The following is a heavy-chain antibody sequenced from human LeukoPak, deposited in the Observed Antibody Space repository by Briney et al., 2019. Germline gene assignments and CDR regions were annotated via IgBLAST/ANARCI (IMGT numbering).Heavy chain of an antibody. D-gene: IGHD4-17*01. CDR1: GFIFNDYA. CDR3: AKATTVTTYHFDY. CDR2: ISGSGGST. J-gene: IGHJ4*02. V-gene: IGHV3-23*01. Sequence: GGSLRLSCAASGFIFNDYAMHWVRQAPGKGLEWVSAISGSGGSTYYADSAKGRFTISRDNSKNTLYLQMNSLRAEDTAVYYCAKATTVTTYHFDYWGQGTLVTVSS.